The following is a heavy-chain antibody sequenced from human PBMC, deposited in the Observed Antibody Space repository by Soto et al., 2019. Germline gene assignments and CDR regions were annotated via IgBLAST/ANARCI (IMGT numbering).Heavy chain of an antibody. Sequence: HPGGSLRLSCAASGFTFSSYGMHWFRQAPGKGLEWVAVISYDGSNKYYADSVKGRFTISRDNSKNTLYLQMNSLRAEDTAVYYCAKDGRATGDRELDYWGQGTLVTVSS. CDR3: AKDGRATGDRELDY. V-gene: IGHV3-30*18. CDR1: GFTFSSYG. D-gene: IGHD1-26*01. CDR2: ISYDGSNK. J-gene: IGHJ4*02.